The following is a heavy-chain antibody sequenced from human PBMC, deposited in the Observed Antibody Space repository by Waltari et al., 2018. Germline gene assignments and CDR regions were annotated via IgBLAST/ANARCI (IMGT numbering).Heavy chain of an antibody. Sequence: EVQLVESGGGLVQPGGSLRLSCAASGFTFSDYNMNWVRQAPGKGLEWVSYISSHSSTIYYADSVRGRFTISKDNAKNSLYLQMNSLRVEDTAEYYCATGNSVSAGGSDYWGPGTLVTVSS. J-gene: IGHJ4*02. CDR3: ATGNSVSAGGSDY. CDR1: GFTFSDYN. CDR2: ISSHSSTI. V-gene: IGHV3-48*04. D-gene: IGHD1-7*01.